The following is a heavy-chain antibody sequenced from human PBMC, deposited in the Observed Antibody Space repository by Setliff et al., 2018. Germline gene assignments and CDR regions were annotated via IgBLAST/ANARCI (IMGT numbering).Heavy chain of an antibody. CDR3: ARERGDIVTTTSYYYYLDV. CDR1: GYAFGSSG. V-gene: IGHV1-18*01. D-gene: IGHD5-12*01. Sequence: ASVKVSCKASGYAFGSSGISWVRQAPGQGLEWMGWISAYNGYIVYAQKFQGRVTMTTDTSTTTAYMEVRSLRSDDTAVYYCARERGDIVTTTSYYYYLDVWGKGTTVTVS. CDR2: ISAYNGYI. J-gene: IGHJ6*03.